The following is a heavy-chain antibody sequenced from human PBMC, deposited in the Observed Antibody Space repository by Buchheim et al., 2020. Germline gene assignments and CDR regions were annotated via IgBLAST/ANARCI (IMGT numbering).Heavy chain of an antibody. V-gene: IGHV3-23*01. Sequence: EVQLLESGGGLVQPGGSLRLSCAASGFTFSSYAMSWVRQAPGKGLEWVATISGSGGSTYYADSGKGRFTISRDTSMNTLYLQMNRLRAEDTAVYYCAKASTMIVVEPFDYWGQGTL. CDR3: AKASTMIVVEPFDY. D-gene: IGHD3-22*01. CDR2: ISGSGGST. CDR1: GFTFSSYA. J-gene: IGHJ4*02.